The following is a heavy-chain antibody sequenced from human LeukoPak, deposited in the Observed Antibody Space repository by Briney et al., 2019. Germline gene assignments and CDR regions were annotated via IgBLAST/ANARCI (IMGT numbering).Heavy chain of an antibody. CDR3: ARVGYSGSYLSFDY. J-gene: IGHJ4*02. Sequence: SETLSLTCTVSGASVSSGSYYWSWIRQPPGKRLEWIGYMYYSGSTNYNPSLKSRVTISTDTSKNHFSLKLSSVTAADTAVYYCARVGYSGSYLSFDYWGQGTLVTVSS. CDR2: MYYSGST. V-gene: IGHV4-61*03. D-gene: IGHD1-26*01. CDR1: GASVSSGSYY.